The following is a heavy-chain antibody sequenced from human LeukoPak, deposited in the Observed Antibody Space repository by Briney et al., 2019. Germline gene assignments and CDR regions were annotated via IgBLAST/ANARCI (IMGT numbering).Heavy chain of an antibody. CDR1: GGSFSGYY. CDR3: ARGESNKGNIDY. V-gene: IGHV4-34*01. J-gene: IGHJ4*02. CDR2: INHSGST. Sequence: SETLSLTCAVYGGSFSGYYWSWIRQPPGKGLEWIGEINHSGSTNYNPSLKSRVTISVDTSKNQFSLKLSSVTAADTAVYYCARGESNKGNIDYWGQGTLVTVSS. D-gene: IGHD1/OR15-1a*01.